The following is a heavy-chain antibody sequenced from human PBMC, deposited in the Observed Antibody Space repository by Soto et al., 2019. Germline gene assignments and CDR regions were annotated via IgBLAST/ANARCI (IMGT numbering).Heavy chain of an antibody. V-gene: IGHV3-23*01. D-gene: IGHD3-3*01. Sequence: GGSLILSCAASGFTFSSYAMSWVRQAPGKGLEWVSAISGSGGSTYYADSVKGRFTISRDNSKNTLYLQMNGLRAEDTAVYYCAKRPYDFWSGYPHDGYIDYWGQGTLVTVSS. CDR3: AKRPYDFWSGYPHDGYIDY. CDR2: ISGSGGST. J-gene: IGHJ4*02. CDR1: GFTFSSYA.